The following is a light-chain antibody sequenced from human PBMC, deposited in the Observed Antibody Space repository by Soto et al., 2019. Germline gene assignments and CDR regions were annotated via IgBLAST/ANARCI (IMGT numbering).Light chain of an antibody. Sequence: QSVLTQPPSVCGSPGQSVTISCTGTSSDGGSYNRVSWYQQPPGTAPQLMIYEVSNRPSGVPDRFSGSKAGNTACLAISGLQAEYEADYYCSSYTSSSSYVVFGGGTQWTVL. CDR2: EVS. CDR1: SSDGGSYNR. V-gene: IGLV2-18*02. J-gene: IGLJ2*01. CDR3: SSYTSSSSYVV.